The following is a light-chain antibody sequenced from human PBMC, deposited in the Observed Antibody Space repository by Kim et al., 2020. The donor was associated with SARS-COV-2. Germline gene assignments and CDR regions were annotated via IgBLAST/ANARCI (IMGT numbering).Light chain of an antibody. Sequence: SPGERATLSCRATQSVSANYVAWYQHKRGQAPRLLNCGATSRATGIPDRFTSSGARKDITITISRLEHEDFAEYYWQQYDILPRTFGQGTRLDIK. CDR1: QSVSANY. CDR2: GAT. J-gene: IGKJ1*01. V-gene: IGKV3-20*01. CDR3: QQYDILPRT.